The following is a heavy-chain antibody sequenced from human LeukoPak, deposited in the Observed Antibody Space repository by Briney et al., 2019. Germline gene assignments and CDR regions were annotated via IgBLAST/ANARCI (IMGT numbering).Heavy chain of an antibody. V-gene: IGHV3-74*01. CDR3: AKAQYSSTGYRGAFDV. CDR1: GFTFTTSW. J-gene: IGHJ3*01. Sequence: GGSLRLSCAASGFTFTTSWMHWFRQAPGKGLVWVSRIESDGDSTTYADSVKGRFTISRDNAKNTLYLQMNSLRAETTAYYYCAKAQYSSTGYRGAFDVWGQGTMVSVSS. CDR2: IESDGDST. D-gene: IGHD6-13*01.